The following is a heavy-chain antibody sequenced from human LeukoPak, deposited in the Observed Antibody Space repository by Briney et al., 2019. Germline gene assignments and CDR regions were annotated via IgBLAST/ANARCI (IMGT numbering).Heavy chain of an antibody. CDR1: GFTFSSYG. D-gene: IGHD5-12*01. CDR3: ARDRYGGYVHYFDY. V-gene: IGHV3-30*03. Sequence: PGRSLRLSCAASGFTFSSYGMHWVRQAPGKGLEWVAVISYDGSNKYYADSVKGRFTISRDNSKNTLYLQMNSLRAEDTAVYYCARDRYGGYVHYFDYWGQGTLVTVSS. J-gene: IGHJ4*02. CDR2: ISYDGSNK.